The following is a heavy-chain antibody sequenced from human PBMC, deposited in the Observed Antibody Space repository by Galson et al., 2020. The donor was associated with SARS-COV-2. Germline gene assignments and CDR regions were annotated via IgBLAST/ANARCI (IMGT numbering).Heavy chain of an antibody. D-gene: IGHD6-13*01. V-gene: IGHV3-23*01. CDR3: AKLRGNIAAAPYNWFDP. CDR2: ISGSGGST. J-gene: IGHJ5*02. Sequence: TGGSLRLSCAASGFTFRSYAMSWVRQAPGKGLEWVSGISGSGGSTYYADSVKGRFTISRDNSKNTLYLQMNSLRAKDTAVYYGAKLRGNIAAAPYNWFDPWGQGTLVTVSS. CDR1: GFTFRSYA.